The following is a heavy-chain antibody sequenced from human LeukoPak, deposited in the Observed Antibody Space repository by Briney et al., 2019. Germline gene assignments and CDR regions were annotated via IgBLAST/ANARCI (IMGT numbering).Heavy chain of an antibody. CDR2: ISSSGTYI. J-gene: IGHJ4*02. CDR3: ARAPYGDYPEYHFDN. V-gene: IGHV3-21*01. CDR1: GFTFSSYS. D-gene: IGHD4-17*01. Sequence: PGGSLRLSCAASGFTFSSYSLNWVRQAPGKGLEWVSSISSSGTYIYYADSVKGRFTISRDNAKNPLYLLMNSPRAEDTAVYYCARAPYGDYPEYHFDNWGQGTLVTVSS.